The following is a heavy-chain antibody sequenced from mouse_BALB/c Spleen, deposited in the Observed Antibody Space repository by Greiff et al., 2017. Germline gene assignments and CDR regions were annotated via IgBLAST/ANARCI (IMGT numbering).Heavy chain of an antibody. CDR3: ARHPVVATDYAMDD. CDR2: ISNGGGST. CDR1: GFTFSSYT. Sequence: EVHLVESGGGLVQPGGSLKLSCAASGFTFSSYTMSWVRQTPEKRLEWVAYISNGGGSTYYPDTVKGRFTISRDNAKNTLYLQMSSLKSEDTAMYYCARHPVVATDYAMDDWGQGTSVTVSS. V-gene: IGHV5-12-2*01. J-gene: IGHJ4*01. D-gene: IGHD1-1*01.